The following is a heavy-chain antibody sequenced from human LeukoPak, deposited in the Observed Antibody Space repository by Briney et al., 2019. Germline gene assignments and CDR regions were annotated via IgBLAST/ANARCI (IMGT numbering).Heavy chain of an antibody. CDR3: ARPAAP. CDR2: MNPNSGNT. V-gene: IGHV1-8*01. J-gene: IGHJ5*02. Sequence: ASLTVSCKPSGYTFATYAINWVRRAPGQGLEWMGWMNPNSGNTGYAQKFQGRVTMTRNTSISTAYMELSSLRSEDTAVYYCARPAAPWGQGTLVTVSS. CDR1: GYTFATYA.